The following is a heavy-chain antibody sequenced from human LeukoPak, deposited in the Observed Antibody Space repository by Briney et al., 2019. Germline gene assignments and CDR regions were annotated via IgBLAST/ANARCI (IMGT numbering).Heavy chain of an antibody. CDR1: GGSIGTYY. CDR3: ARHIGGGIEDMDV. Sequence: PSETLSLTCTVSGGSIGTYYWSWIRQSPGKGLEGIGYIYVTGSTRYNPYLQSRVTISVDTSRNQFFLKMSSVTAADTAVYYCARHIGGGIEDMDVWGKETKVTVSS. D-gene: IGHD3-16*02. CDR2: IYVTGST. V-gene: IGHV4-59*08. J-gene: IGHJ6*03.